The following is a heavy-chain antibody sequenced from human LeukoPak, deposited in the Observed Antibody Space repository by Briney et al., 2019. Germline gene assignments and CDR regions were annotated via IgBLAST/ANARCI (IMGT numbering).Heavy chain of an antibody. CDR3: AKDKDSTSSNGFNH. CDR2: VSSSGGIP. Sequence: PGGSLRLSCAASGFTFSTYWMHWVRQTPGKGLEWVSSVSSSGGIPHYADAVKGRFTISRDNSQNTLYLHMNSLRGEDTAVYYCAKDKDSTSSNGFNHWGQGTLVTVSS. V-gene: IGHV3-23*01. CDR1: GFTFSTYW. J-gene: IGHJ4*02. D-gene: IGHD2-8*01.